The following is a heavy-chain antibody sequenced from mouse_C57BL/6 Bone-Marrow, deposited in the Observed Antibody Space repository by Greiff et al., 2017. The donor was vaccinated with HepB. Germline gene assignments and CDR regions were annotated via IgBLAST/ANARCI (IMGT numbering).Heavy chain of an antibody. D-gene: IGHD2-2*01. CDR3: ARSLWLYYFDY. CDR1: GYTFTSYW. J-gene: IGHJ2*01. V-gene: IGHV1-69*01. Sequence: QVQLQQPGAELVMPGASVKLSCKASGYTFTSYWMHWVKQRPGQGLEWIGEIDPSDSYTNYNQKFKGKSTLTVDKSSSTAYMQLSSLTSEDSAVYYCARSLWLYYFDYWGQGTTLTVSS. CDR2: IDPSDSYT.